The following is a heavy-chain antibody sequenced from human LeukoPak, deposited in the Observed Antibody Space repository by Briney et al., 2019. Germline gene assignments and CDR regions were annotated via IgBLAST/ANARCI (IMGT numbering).Heavy chain of an antibody. D-gene: IGHD6-19*01. J-gene: IGHJ3*02. V-gene: IGHV4-59*08. CDR3: ARSSSGWYGDAFDI. Sequence: SETLSLTCTVSGGSISSYYWSWIRQSPGKGLEWIGYIYDSVNTNYNPSLESRVTISVDTSKNQFSLKLSSVTAADTAVYYCARSSSGWYGDAFDIWGQGTMVTVSS. CDR2: IYDSVNT. CDR1: GGSISSYY.